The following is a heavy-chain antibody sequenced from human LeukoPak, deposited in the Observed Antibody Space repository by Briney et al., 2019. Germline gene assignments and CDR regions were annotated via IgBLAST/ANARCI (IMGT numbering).Heavy chain of an antibody. J-gene: IGHJ4*02. Sequence: ASVRVSCKASGYTFTSYDINWVRQATGQGLEWVGWMNPNTGNTGSAQKFQGRVTMTWDTSTSTVYMELSSLRSEDTAVYYCARGVYGSGNNIPFFDHWGQGTPVTVSS. CDR2: MNPNTGNT. D-gene: IGHD3-10*01. V-gene: IGHV1-8*01. CDR3: ARGVYGSGNNIPFFDH. CDR1: GYTFTSYD.